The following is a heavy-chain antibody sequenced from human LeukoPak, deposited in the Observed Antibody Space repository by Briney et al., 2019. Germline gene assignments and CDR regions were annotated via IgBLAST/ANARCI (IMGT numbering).Heavy chain of an antibody. J-gene: IGHJ4*02. D-gene: IGHD6-13*01. CDR3: AKVDSSSWSNFDY. CDR1: GFTLSSYG. V-gene: IGHV3-30*02. Sequence: GGSLRLSCAASGFTLSSYGMHWVRQAPGKGLEWVAFIRYDGSNKYYADSVKGRFTISRDNSKNTLYLQMNSLRAEDTAVYYCAKVDSSSWSNFDYWGQGTLVTVSS. CDR2: IRYDGSNK.